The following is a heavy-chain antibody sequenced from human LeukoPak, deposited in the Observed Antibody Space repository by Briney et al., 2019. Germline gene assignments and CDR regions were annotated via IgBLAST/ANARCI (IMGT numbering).Heavy chain of an antibody. CDR1: GYTFTSYD. CDR2: MNPNSGNT. V-gene: IGHV1-8*01. J-gene: IGHJ4*02. Sequence: ASVTVSCKASGYTFTSYDINWVRQATGQGLEWMEWMNPNSGNTGYAQKFQGRVTMTRSTSISTAYMELSSLRSEDTAIYYCARGGPYCSSASCYRDWGQGTLVTVSS. CDR3: ARGGPYCSSASCYRD. D-gene: IGHD2-2*01.